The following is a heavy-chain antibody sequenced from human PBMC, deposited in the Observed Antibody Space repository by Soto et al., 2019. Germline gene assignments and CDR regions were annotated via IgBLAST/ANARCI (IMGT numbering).Heavy chain of an antibody. D-gene: IGHD3-10*01. J-gene: IGHJ4*02. CDR3: ARHEEEYGSGSYLWSEVPYYFDY. CDR2: IYYSGST. CDR1: GGSISSSSYY. Sequence: QLQLQESGPGLVKPSETLSLTCTVSGGSISSSSYYWGWIRQPPGKGLEWIGSIYYSGSTYYNPSLKSRVTISVDTSKNQFSLKLSSVTAADTAVYYCARHEEEYGSGSYLWSEVPYYFDYWGQGTLVTVSS. V-gene: IGHV4-39*01.